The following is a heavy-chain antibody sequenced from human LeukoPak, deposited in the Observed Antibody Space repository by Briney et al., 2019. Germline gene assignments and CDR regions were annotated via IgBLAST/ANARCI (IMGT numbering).Heavy chain of an antibody. J-gene: IGHJ3*02. CDR1: GGSVSSGSYY. D-gene: IGHD6-13*01. CDR3: ARDSIAAAGTGDAFDI. V-gene: IGHV4-61*01. CDR2: IYYSGST. Sequence: SETLSLTCTVSGGSVSSGSYYWSWIRQPPGRGLEWIGYIYYSGSTNYNPSLKSRVTISVDTSKNQFSLKLSSVTAADTAVYYCARDSIAAAGTGDAFDIWGQGTMVTVSS.